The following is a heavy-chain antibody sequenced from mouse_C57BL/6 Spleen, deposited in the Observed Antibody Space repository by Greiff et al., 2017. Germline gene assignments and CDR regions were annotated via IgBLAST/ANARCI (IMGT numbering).Heavy chain of an antibody. V-gene: IGHV1-80*01. CDR2: IYPGDGDT. D-gene: IGHD2-1*01. Sequence: QVQLQQSGAELVKPGASVKISCKASGYAFSSYWMNWVKQRPGKGPEWIGQIYPGDGDTNYNGKFKGKATLTADKSSSTAYMQLSSLTSEDSAVYFCARSYYGNYGFDYWGQGTTLTVSS. CDR1: GYAFSSYW. CDR3: ARSYYGNYGFDY. J-gene: IGHJ2*01.